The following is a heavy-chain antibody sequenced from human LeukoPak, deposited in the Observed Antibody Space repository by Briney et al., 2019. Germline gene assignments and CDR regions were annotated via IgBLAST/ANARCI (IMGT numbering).Heavy chain of an antibody. J-gene: IGHJ4*02. V-gene: IGHV1-69*06. CDR3: ARNDCSGGSCYLVFDY. D-gene: IGHD2-15*01. Sequence: KVSCKASGGTFSSYAISWVRQAPGQGLEWMGEIIPIFGTANYAQKFQGRVTITADKSTSTAYMELSSLRSEDTAVYYCARNDCSGGSCYLVFDYWGQGTLVTVSS. CDR2: IIPIFGTA. CDR1: GGTFSSYA.